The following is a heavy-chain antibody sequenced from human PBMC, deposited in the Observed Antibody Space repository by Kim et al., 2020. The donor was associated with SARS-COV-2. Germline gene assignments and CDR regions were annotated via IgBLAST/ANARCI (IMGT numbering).Heavy chain of an antibody. CDR1: GGTFSSYA. D-gene: IGHD3-10*01. CDR2: IIPIFGTA. J-gene: IGHJ3*02. Sequence: SVKVSCKASGGTFSSYAISWVRQAPGQGLEWMGGIIPIFGTANYAQKFQGRVTITADESTSTAYMELSSLRSEDTAVYYCSRVLRGYDSGRDALDIWGQETIVTASS. V-gene: IGHV1-69*13. CDR3: SRVLRGYDSGRDALDI.